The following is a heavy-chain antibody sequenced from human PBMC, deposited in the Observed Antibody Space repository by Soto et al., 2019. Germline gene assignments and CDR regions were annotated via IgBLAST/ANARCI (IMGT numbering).Heavy chain of an antibody. D-gene: IGHD1-26*01. Sequence: QMQLVESGGGLVKPGGSLRLSCAASGFNFGDYYMSWIRQAPGKGLEWVSFVSSTGSYKKYSDSVGGRLTVSRDNGKNSLHLQLNSLRVEDTAVYYCARLRVGVNWYFDLWGRGTLVTVSS. CDR2: VSSTGSYK. CDR1: GFNFGDYY. J-gene: IGHJ2*01. CDR3: ARLRVGVNWYFDL. V-gene: IGHV3-11*06.